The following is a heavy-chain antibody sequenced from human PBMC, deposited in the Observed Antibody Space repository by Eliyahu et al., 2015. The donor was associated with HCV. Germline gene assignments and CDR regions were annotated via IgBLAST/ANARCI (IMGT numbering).Heavy chain of an antibody. CDR3: ARGRTYYDFWSGYYLSLGFDY. V-gene: IGHV4-34*01. D-gene: IGHD3-3*01. Sequence: QVQLQQWGAGLLKPSETLSLTCAVYGGSFSGYYWSWIRQPPGKGLEWIGEINHSGSTNYNPSLKSRVTISVDTSKNQFSLKLSSVTAADTAVYYCARGRTYYDFWSGYYLSLGFDYWGQGTLVTVSS. CDR2: INHSGST. CDR1: GGSFSGYY. J-gene: IGHJ4*02.